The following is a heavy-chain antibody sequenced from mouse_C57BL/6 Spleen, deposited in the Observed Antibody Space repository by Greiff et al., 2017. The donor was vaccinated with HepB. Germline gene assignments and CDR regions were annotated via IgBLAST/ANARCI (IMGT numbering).Heavy chain of an antibody. Sequence: EVKLVESGGDLVKPGGSLKLSCAASGFTFSSYGMSWVRQTPDKRLEWVATISSGGSYTYYPDSVKGRFTISRDNAKNTLYLQMSSLKSEDTAMYYCARHGGGGSSYRYYFDYWGQGTTLTVSS. D-gene: IGHD1-1*01. CDR1: GFTFSSYG. J-gene: IGHJ2*01. CDR3: ARHGGGGSSYRYYFDY. V-gene: IGHV5-6*01. CDR2: ISSGGSYT.